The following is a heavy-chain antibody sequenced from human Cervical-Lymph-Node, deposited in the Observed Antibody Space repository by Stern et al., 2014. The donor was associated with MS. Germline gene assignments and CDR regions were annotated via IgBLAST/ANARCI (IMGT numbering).Heavy chain of an antibody. D-gene: IGHD3-22*01. V-gene: IGHV1-58*01. Sequence: QLVQSGPEVKQPGTSVKVSCKASGFTFTSSAVQWVRQARGQRLEWIGLIVVGSGNTNYAQKFQERVTITRDMSTSTAYMELSSLRSEDTAVYYCAAEPMYYSDSVGAFDIWGQGTMVTVSS. CDR1: GFTFTSSA. CDR2: IVVGSGNT. J-gene: IGHJ3*02. CDR3: AAEPMYYSDSVGAFDI.